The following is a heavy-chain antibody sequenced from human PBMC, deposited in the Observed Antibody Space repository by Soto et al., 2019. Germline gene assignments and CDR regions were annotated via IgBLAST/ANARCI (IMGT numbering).Heavy chain of an antibody. CDR1: GGSISSGGYY. D-gene: IGHD3-22*01. CDR3: ARDSEAWGSGYGVYYGMDV. CDR2: IYYSGST. V-gene: IGHV4-31*03. Sequence: QVQLQESGPGLVKPSQTLSLTCTVSGGSISSGGYYWSWIRQHPGKGLEWIGYIYYSGSTYYNPSLKSRVTISVDTSKNQFSLKLSSVTAADTAVYYCARDSEAWGSGYGVYYGMDVWGQGTTVTVSS. J-gene: IGHJ6*02.